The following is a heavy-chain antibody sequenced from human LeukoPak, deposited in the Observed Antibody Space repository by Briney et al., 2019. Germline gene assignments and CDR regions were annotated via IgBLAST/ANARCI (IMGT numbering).Heavy chain of an antibody. CDR3: AARGYCSSTSCYGEYYFDY. V-gene: IGHV1-69*13. CDR1: GGTFSSYA. CDR2: IIPIFGTA. J-gene: IGHJ4*02. D-gene: IGHD2-2*01. Sequence: ASVKVSCKASGGTFSSYAISWVRQAPGQGLEWMGGIIPIFGTANYAQKFQGRVTITADESTSTAYMELSSLRSEDTAVYYCAARGYCSSTSCYGEYYFDYWGQGTLVTVSS.